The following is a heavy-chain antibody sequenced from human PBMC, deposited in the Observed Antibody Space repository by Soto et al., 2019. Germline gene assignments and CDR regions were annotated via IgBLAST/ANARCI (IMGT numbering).Heavy chain of an antibody. V-gene: IGHV3-74*01. J-gene: IGHJ3*01. D-gene: IGHD3-9*01. CDR2: INTDGSST. CDR1: GFSFSNYW. Sequence: EVPLVESGGGLVQPGGSLRLSCADSGFSFSNYWMHWVRQGPGKGLVWVLRINTDGSSTNYADSVKGRFTISRDNAKNTLYLQMNSLRAEDTAVYYCARSPGGYYIDWGQGTMVTVSS. CDR3: ARSPGGYYID.